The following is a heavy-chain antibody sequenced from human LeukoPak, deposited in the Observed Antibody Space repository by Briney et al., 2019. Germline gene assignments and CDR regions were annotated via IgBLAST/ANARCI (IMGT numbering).Heavy chain of an antibody. CDR1: GGSISTYY. CDR2: IYNSGST. Sequence: PSETLSLTCTVSGGSISTYYWSWIRQPPGKGLEWIGHIYNSGSTNYSPSLKSRVTISVDTSKNQFSLKLTSVTAADTAVYYCAREYDFWSNYRDAFDIWGQGTMVTVSS. CDR3: AREYDFWSNYRDAFDI. D-gene: IGHD3-3*01. V-gene: IGHV4-59*01. J-gene: IGHJ3*02.